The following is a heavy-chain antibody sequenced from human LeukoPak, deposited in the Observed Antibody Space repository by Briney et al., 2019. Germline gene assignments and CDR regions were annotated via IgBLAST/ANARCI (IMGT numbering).Heavy chain of an antibody. CDR2: ISSSSSYI. D-gene: IGHD2-2*01. J-gene: IGHJ4*02. CDR3: ARGDIVVVPAAKGHLDY. V-gene: IGHV3-21*01. Sequence: GGSLRLSCAASGFSFSSYSMHWVRQAPGKGLEWVSSISSSSSYIYYADSVKGRFTISRDNAKNSLYLQMNSLRAEDTAVYYCARGDIVVVPAAKGHLDYWGQGTLVTVSS. CDR1: GFSFSSYS.